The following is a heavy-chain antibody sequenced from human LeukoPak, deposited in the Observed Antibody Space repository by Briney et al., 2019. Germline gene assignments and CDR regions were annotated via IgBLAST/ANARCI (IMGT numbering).Heavy chain of an antibody. V-gene: IGHV3-30*02. Sequence: PGGSLRLSCAASGFTFSSYSMNWVRQAPGKGLEWVAFVRYDGTNKNYADSVKGRFTISRDNSKSTLYLQMNSLRAEDTAVYYCARDRDSSGYYYGYWGQGTLVTVSS. D-gene: IGHD3-22*01. CDR3: ARDRDSSGYYYGY. CDR2: VRYDGTNK. CDR1: GFTFSSYS. J-gene: IGHJ4*02.